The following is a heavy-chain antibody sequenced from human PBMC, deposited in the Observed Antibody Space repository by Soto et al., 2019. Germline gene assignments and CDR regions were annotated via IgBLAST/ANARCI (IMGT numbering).Heavy chain of an antibody. CDR2: MNPNSGNT. V-gene: IGHV1-8*01. J-gene: IGHJ6*03. CDR3: ARVGNTAMVTRYYYYYYMDV. CDR1: GYTFTSYD. D-gene: IGHD5-18*01. Sequence: ASVKVSCKASGYTFTSYDINWVRQATGQGLEWMGWMNPNSGNTGYAQKFQGRVTMTRNTSISTAYMELSSLRSEDTAVYYCARVGNTAMVTRYYYYYYMDVWGKGTTVTVSS.